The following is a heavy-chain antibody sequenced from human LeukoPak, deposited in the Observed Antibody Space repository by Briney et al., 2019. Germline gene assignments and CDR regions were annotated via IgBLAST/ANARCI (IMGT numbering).Heavy chain of an antibody. J-gene: IGHJ3*02. CDR3: ARRVPGTTDAFDI. Sequence: SETLSLTCTVSGGSFRNYYWSWIRQPPGRGLECIGYMYYSGTTNYNPSLKSRVTISVDTSKNQFSLNLTSVTAADTAVYYCARRVPGTTDAFDIWGQGTTVTVSS. V-gene: IGHV4-59*08. D-gene: IGHD2-2*01. CDR2: MYYSGTT. CDR1: GGSFRNYY.